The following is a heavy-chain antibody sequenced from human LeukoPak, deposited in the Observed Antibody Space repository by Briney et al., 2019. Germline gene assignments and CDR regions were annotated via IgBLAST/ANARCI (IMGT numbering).Heavy chain of an antibody. V-gene: IGHV3-23*01. D-gene: IGHD4-11*01. CDR3: AKDRGDEIWGLDMTTGAFDI. CDR1: GFTFSSYA. Sequence: GGSLRLSCAASGFTFSSYAMSWVRQAPGKGLEWVSAISGSGGSTYYADSVKGRFTISRDNSKNTLYLQMNSLRAEDTAVYYCAKDRGDEIWGLDMTTGAFDIWGQGTMVTVSS. J-gene: IGHJ3*02. CDR2: ISGSGGST.